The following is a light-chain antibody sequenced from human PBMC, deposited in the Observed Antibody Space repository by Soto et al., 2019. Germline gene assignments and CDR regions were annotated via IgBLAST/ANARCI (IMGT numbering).Light chain of an antibody. J-gene: IGKJ1*01. Sequence: DIQITQSPSILSASVGDRVTITCRASQSISSWLAWYQQKPGKAPKLLIYKASSLESGVPSRFSGSGSGTEFTLTISSLQPDDFATYYCQQYNSYPWTFGHGTKVDIK. V-gene: IGKV1-5*03. CDR3: QQYNSYPWT. CDR2: KAS. CDR1: QSISSW.